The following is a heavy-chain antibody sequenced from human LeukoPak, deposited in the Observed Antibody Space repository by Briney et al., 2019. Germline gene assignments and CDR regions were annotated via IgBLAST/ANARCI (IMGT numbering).Heavy chain of an antibody. J-gene: IGHJ3*01. CDR1: GLTFSSYA. CDR2: ISGSGGST. D-gene: IGHD5-18*01. V-gene: IGHV3-23*01. CDR3: ASTIQLWFPHDAFDV. Sequence: GGSLRLSCAASGLTFSSYAMSWVRQAPGKGLEWVSAISGSGGSTYYADSVKGRFTISRDNAKNTLYLQINSLRAEDTAVYYCASTIQLWFPHDAFDVWGQGTMVTVSS.